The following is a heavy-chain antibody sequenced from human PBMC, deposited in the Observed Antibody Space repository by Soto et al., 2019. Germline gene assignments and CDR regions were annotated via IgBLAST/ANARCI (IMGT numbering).Heavy chain of an antibody. V-gene: IGHV3-48*01. Sequence: EVQLVESGGGLVQPGGSLRLSCAASGFTFSSYSMNWVRQAPGKGLEWVSYISSSSSTIYYADSVKGRFTISRDNAKNSLYLQMNSLRAEDTAVYYCARDCHDFWSCYEYYYYYYYMDVWGKGTTVTVSS. CDR3: ARDCHDFWSCYEYYYYYYYMDV. D-gene: IGHD3-3*01. J-gene: IGHJ6*03. CDR1: GFTFSSYS. CDR2: ISSSSSTI.